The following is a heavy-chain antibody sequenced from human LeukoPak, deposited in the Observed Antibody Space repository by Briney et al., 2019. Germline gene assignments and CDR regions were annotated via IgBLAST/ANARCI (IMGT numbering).Heavy chain of an antibody. V-gene: IGHV3-15*01. CDR1: GFIFSNAW. J-gene: IGHJ4*02. CDR3: STGRDFDH. Sequence: PGGSLRLSCAGSGFIFSNAWMNWVRQAPGKGLEWVGRIKSKPDGGTRDYAAPVKGRFTASRDDSKTTVYLQMSSLKIEDTGVYYCSTGRDFDHWGQGTLVNVSS. CDR2: IKSKPDGGTR.